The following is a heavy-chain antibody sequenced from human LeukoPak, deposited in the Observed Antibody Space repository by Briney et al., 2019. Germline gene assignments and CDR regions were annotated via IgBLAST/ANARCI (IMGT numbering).Heavy chain of an antibody. CDR3: ARGRRSSSSWYGVSGSKNKYYYYYYGMDV. D-gene: IGHD6-13*01. CDR2: INHSGSA. V-gene: IGHV4-34*01. Sequence: SETLSLTCAVYGGSFSGYYWSWIRQPPGKGLEWIGEINHSGSANYNPSLKSRVTISVDTSKNQFSLKLSSVTAADTAVYYCARGRRSSSSWYGVSGSKNKYYYYYYGMDVWGQGTTVTVSS. J-gene: IGHJ6*02. CDR1: GGSFSGYY.